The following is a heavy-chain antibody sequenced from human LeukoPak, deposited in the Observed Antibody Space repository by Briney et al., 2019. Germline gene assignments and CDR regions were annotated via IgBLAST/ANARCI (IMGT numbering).Heavy chain of an antibody. Sequence: PGGSLRLSCAASGFTFSSYSMNWVRQAPGKWLEWVSSISTSSSYIYYADSVKGRFTISRDNAKNSLYLKMNSLRAEDTAVYYCARGTYYDFWSGYNAPAGLCYFDYWGQGTLVTVSS. CDR2: ISTSSSYI. V-gene: IGHV3-21*01. CDR1: GFTFSSYS. CDR3: ARGTYYDFWSGYNAPAGLCYFDY. J-gene: IGHJ4*02. D-gene: IGHD3-3*01.